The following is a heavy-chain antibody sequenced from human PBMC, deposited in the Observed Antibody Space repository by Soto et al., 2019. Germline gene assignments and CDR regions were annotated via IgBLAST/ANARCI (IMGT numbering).Heavy chain of an antibody. D-gene: IGHD2-2*01. Sequence: PLSLTCTVSGGSITSGGYYWSWIRQHPGKGLEWIGFIYYSGNTYYNPSLRSRVTISVDTSKKQFSLKLTSVTAADTAVYYCARYQLGYCSSTWGQGTLVTVSS. J-gene: IGHJ4*02. V-gene: IGHV4-31*03. CDR1: GGSITSGGYY. CDR3: ARYQLGYCSST. CDR2: IYYSGNT.